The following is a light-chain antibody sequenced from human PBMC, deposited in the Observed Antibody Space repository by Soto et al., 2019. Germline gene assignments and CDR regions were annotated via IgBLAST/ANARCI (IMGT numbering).Light chain of an antibody. CDR2: ATS. CDR3: QHDYNLLT. CDR1: QSVSSN. Sequence: EIVMTQSPATLSVSPGERASLSCRASQSVSSNLAWYQQKPGQTPRLLIYATSTRATGIPARFSGSGSGTEFTLTISSLQPEDFAVYYCQHDYNLLTFGGGTKVDIK. V-gene: IGKV3-15*01. J-gene: IGKJ4*01.